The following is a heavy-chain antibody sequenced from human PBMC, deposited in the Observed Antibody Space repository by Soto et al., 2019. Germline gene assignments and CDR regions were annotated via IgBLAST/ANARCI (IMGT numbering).Heavy chain of an antibody. CDR1: GFTFFAYW. V-gene: IGHV3-74*01. CDR3: ANEGDYGDYAGENWFDY. CDR2: INSDGSHT. D-gene: IGHD4-17*01. Sequence: EVQLVESGGGLVQPGGSLRLSCAASGFTFFAYWIHWVRQVPGKGLVWVSRINSDGSHTSYADSVRGRFTISRDNSKNTVYLQLNRLTAEDTAVYYCANEGDYGDYAGENWFDYWGQGSLVTVSS. J-gene: IGHJ5*01.